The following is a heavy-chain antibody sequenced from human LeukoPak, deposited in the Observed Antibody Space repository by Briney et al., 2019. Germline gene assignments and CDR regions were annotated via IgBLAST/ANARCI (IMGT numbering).Heavy chain of an antibody. D-gene: IGHD6-13*01. V-gene: IGHV3-23*01. J-gene: IGHJ4*02. Sequence: GGSLRLSCAASGFTFSTYAMTWVRQAPGKGLEWVSGISGSGGSTYYADSVKGRFIISRDNSNNTLYLQMNSLRAEDTAVYYCAKDLGLGAAAGTQTDYWGQGTLVNVSS. CDR1: GFTFSTYA. CDR2: ISGSGGST. CDR3: AKDLGLGAAAGTQTDY.